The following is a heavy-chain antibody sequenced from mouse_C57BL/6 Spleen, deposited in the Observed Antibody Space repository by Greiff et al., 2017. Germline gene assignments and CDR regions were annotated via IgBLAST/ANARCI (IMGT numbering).Heavy chain of an antibody. V-gene: IGHV1-9*01. CDR1: GYTFTGYW. J-gene: IGHJ3*01. CDR2: ILPGSGST. D-gene: IGHD1-1*01. CDR3: ASHYGSPPLAC. Sequence: QVQLQQSGAELMKPGASVKLSCKASGYTFTGYWIEWVKQRPGHGLEWIGEILPGSGSTNYNEKFKGKATFTADTSSNTAYMQLISLTTEDSAVYYLASHYGSPPLACWGQGTLVTVSA.